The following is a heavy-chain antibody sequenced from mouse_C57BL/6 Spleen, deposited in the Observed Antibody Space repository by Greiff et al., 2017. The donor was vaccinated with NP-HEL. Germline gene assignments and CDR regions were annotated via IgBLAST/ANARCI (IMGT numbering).Heavy chain of an antibody. CDR1: GYTFTSYW. V-gene: IGHV1-61*01. CDR2: IYPSDSET. CDR3: SRPYDYDGAWFAY. D-gene: IGHD2-4*01. J-gene: IGHJ3*01. Sequence: QVQLQQPGAELVRPGSSVKLSCKASGYTFTSYWMDWVKQRPGQGLEWIGNIYPSDSETNYNQKFKDKATLTVDKSSSTAYMQLSSLTSEDSAVYYCSRPYDYDGAWFAYWGQGTLVTVSA.